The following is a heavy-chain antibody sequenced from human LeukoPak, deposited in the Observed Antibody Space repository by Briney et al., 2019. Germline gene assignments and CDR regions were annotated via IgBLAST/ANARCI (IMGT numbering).Heavy chain of an antibody. CDR3: ANSDGDYPYYFDY. CDR1: GFTFSSYS. CDR2: ISYDGSNK. D-gene: IGHD4-17*01. V-gene: IGHV3-30*18. J-gene: IGHJ4*02. Sequence: PGGSLRLSCAASGFTFSSYSMNWVRQAPGKGLEWVAVISYDGSNKYYADSVKGRFTISRDNSKNTLYLQMNSLRAEDTAVYYCANSDGDYPYYFDYWGQGTLVTVSS.